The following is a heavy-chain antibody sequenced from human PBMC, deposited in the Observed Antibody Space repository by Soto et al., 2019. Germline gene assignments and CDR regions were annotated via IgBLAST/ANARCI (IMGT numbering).Heavy chain of an antibody. V-gene: IGHV3-21*06. J-gene: IGHJ4*02. CDR1: GFTFRNYT. CDR3: ARDIASPGGDYFDS. Sequence: EVQLVESGGGLVKAGGSLRLFCTASGFTFRNYTMNWVRQAPGKGLEWVSSISTGGAYMFYADSVKGRFTISRDNAQYSLFLQIDSPRAEDTAVYYCARDIASPGGDYFDSWGQGTLVTVSS. D-gene: IGHD2-21*01. CDR2: ISTGGAYM.